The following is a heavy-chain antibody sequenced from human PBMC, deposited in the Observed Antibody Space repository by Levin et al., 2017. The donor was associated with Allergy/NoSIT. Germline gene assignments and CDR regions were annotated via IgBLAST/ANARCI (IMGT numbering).Heavy chain of an antibody. CDR3: ARIRAPTGIAVAGTRDYGMDV. CDR1: GFSLSTSGMC. J-gene: IGHJ6*02. V-gene: IGHV2-70*11. Sequence: SGPTLVKPTQTLTLTCTFSGFSLSTSGMCVSWIRPPPGKALEWLARIDWDDDKYYSTSLKTRLTISKDTSKNQVVLTMTNMDPVDTATYYCARIRAPTGIAVAGTRDYGMDVWGQGTTVTVSS. D-gene: IGHD6-19*01. CDR2: IDWDDDK.